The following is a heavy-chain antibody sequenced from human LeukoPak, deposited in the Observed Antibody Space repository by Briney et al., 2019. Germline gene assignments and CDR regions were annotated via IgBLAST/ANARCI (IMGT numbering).Heavy chain of an antibody. CDR1: DYSISSGYY. CDR2: IYHSGST. D-gene: IGHD6-19*01. Sequence: PSETLSLTCAVSDYSISSGYYWGWIRQPPGKGLEWIGSIYHSGSTYYKPSLKSRVTMSVDTSKNQFSLKLSSVTAADTAVYYCARTYSSGSSTWFDPWGQGTLSPSPQ. V-gene: IGHV4-38-2*01. CDR3: ARTYSSGSSTWFDP. J-gene: IGHJ5*02.